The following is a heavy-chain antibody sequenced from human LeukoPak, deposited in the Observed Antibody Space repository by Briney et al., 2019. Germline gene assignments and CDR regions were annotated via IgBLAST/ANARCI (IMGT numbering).Heavy chain of an antibody. CDR3: ARGLQWLVPVYFDY. Sequence: SVKVPCKASGGTFSSYAISWVRQAPGQGLEWMGRIIPILGIANYAQKFQGRVTITADKSTSTAYMELSGLRSEDTAVYYCARGLQWLVPVYFDYWGQGTLVTVSS. CDR1: GGTFSSYA. D-gene: IGHD6-19*01. V-gene: IGHV1-69*04. CDR2: IIPILGIA. J-gene: IGHJ4*02.